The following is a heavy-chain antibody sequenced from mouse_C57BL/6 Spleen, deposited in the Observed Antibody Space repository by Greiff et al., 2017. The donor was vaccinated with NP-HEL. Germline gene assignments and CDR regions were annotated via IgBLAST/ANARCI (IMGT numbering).Heavy chain of an antibody. CDR3: ARRGGTPFEY. CDR1: GYTFTSYW. V-gene: IGHV1-50*01. CDR2: IDPSDSYT. J-gene: IGHJ2*01. Sequence: QVQLQQPGAELVKPGASVKLSCKASGYTFTSYWMQWVKQRPGQGLEWIGEIDPSDSYTNYNQKFKGKATLTVDKSSSTAYMQLSSLTSEDSAVYYCARRGGTPFEYWGQGTTLTVSS. D-gene: IGHD4-1*01.